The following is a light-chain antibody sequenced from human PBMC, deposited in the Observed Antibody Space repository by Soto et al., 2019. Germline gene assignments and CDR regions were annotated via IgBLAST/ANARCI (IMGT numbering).Light chain of an antibody. V-gene: IGLV4-69*02. J-gene: IGLJ2*01. Sequence: QPVLTQSPSASASLGASVKLTCTLSSGHSSYTIAWHQQQPEKGPRYLMKLTSGGSHIKGDGIPDRFSGSSSGAERYLTISSVKSEDEADYYCQTCSSALGQVVFGGGTKLTVL. CDR2: LTSGGSH. CDR1: SGHSSYT. CDR3: QTCSSALGQVV.